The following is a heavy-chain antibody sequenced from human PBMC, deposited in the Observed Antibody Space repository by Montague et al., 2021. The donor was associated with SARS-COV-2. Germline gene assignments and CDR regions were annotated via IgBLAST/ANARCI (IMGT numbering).Heavy chain of an antibody. CDR1: GGSISSYY. D-gene: IGHD5-24*01. Sequence: SETLSLTCTVSGGSISSYYWSWTRQPPGKGLEWIGYIYCGGSTNYSPSFKGRVIMSVDTSNNQFSLRLTSVTAADTAVYYCARLRRPDGYSYWFGPWGQGTLVTVSS. J-gene: IGHJ5*02. CDR2: IYCGGST. V-gene: IGHV4-59*08. CDR3: ARLRRPDGYSYWFGP.